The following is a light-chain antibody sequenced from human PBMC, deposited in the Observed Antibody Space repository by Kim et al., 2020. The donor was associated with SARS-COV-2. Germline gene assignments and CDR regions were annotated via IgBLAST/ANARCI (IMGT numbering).Light chain of an antibody. CDR3: QQGSNWPMYT. Sequence: EIVLTQSPATLSLSPGERATLSCRASQSVSSYLAWYQQKPGQAPRLLIYDASNRATGIPARFSGSGSGTDFTLTISSLEPEDFAVYYCQQGSNWPMYTFGQGTKLEI. CDR2: DAS. J-gene: IGKJ2*01. V-gene: IGKV3-11*01. CDR1: QSVSSY.